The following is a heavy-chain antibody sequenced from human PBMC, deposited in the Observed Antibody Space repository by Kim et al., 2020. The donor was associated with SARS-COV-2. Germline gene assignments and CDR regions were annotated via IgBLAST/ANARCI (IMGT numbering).Heavy chain of an antibody. CDR2: IYYSGTT. Sequence: SETLSLTCTVSGASISGGGYYWSWIRQPPGKGLEWIGYIYYSGTTYYNPSLKSRVTISVDTSKNQVSLRLSSVTAADTAVYYCAGGITMVRGVLDGRLDCWGQGTRVTVSS. J-gene: IGHJ4*02. V-gene: IGHV4-31*03. CDR1: GASISGGGYY. CDR3: AGGITMVRGVLDGRLDC. D-gene: IGHD3-10*01.